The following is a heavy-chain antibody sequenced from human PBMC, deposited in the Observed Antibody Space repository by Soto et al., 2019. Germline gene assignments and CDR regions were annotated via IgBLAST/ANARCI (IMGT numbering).Heavy chain of an antibody. CDR1: GGTFSSYA. CDR2: IIPIFGTA. Sequence: SVKVSCKASGGTFSSYAISWVRQAPGQGLEWMGGIIPIFGTANYAQKFQGRVTITADKSTSTAYMELSSLRSEDTAVYYCARDLLHDFWSGSPPYYCMDVWGQWTTVTGSS. V-gene: IGHV1-69*06. J-gene: IGHJ6*02. D-gene: IGHD3-3*01. CDR3: ARDLLHDFWSGSPPYYCMDV.